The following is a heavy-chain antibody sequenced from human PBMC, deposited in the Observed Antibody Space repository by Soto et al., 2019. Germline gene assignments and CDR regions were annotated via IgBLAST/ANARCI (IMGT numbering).Heavy chain of an antibody. V-gene: IGHV1-69*13. Sequence: ASVKVSCKASGGTFSSYAISWVRQAPGQGLEWMGGIIPIFGTANYAQKFQGRVTITADESTSTAYMELSSLRSEDTAVYYCATSHRGAVAGASNNWFDPWGQGTLVTV. J-gene: IGHJ5*02. CDR2: IIPIFGTA. D-gene: IGHD6-19*01. CDR3: ATSHRGAVAGASNNWFDP. CDR1: GGTFSSYA.